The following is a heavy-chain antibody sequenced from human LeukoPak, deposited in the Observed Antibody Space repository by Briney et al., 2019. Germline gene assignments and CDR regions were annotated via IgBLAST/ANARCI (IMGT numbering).Heavy chain of an antibody. J-gene: IGHJ4*02. CDR3: TTDREPHCSGGRCSSFDY. CDR2: ISGSSSYI. V-gene: IGHV3-21*01. Sequence: PGGFLRLSCAASGFTFSSYSMNWVRQAPGRGLAWVSSISGSSSYIYYADSVKGRFTISRDNAKNSLYLQMNSLRAEDTAVYYCTTDREPHCSGGRCSSFDYWGQGILATVSS. D-gene: IGHD2-15*01. CDR1: GFTFSSYS.